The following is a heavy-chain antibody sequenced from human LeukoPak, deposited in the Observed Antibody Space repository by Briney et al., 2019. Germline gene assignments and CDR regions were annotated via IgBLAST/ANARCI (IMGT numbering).Heavy chain of an antibody. CDR2: IVVGSGNT. CDR1: GFTFTSSA. J-gene: IGHJ4*02. CDR3: AAEERFGELYNY. V-gene: IGHV1-58*02. Sequence: SVKVSCKASGFTFTSSAMQWVRQARGQRLEWIGWIVVGSGNTNYAQKFQERVTITRDMSTSTAYMELSSLRSEDTAVYYWAAEERFGELYNYWGQGTLVTVSS. D-gene: IGHD3-10*01.